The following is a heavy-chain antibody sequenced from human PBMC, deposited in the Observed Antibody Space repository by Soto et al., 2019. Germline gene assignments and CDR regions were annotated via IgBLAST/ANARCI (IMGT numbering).Heavy chain of an antibody. Sequence: GGSLRLSCAASGFTLSDYRMDWVRQAPGKGLEWIARSRDKANRYTTEYAASARGRFTVSRDDSRNSFYLQMNSLKTEDTAVYYCSRDSGNYYFDSWGRGTLVTVSS. J-gene: IGHJ4*02. D-gene: IGHD1-26*01. CDR2: SRDKANRYTT. CDR3: SRDSGNYYFDS. CDR1: GFTLSDYR. V-gene: IGHV3-72*01.